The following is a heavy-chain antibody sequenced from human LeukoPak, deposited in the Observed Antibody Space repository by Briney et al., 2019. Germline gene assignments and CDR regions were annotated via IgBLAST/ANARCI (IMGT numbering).Heavy chain of an antibody. V-gene: IGHV3-11*05. Sequence: GGSLRLSCAASGFTLCDYYMSWIRQAPGKGLEWVSYISSGSTYTNNPDSVKGRFTISRDNAKNSLYLQMNSLRVEDTAIYYCARGKRGDLRDGSWYFDYWGQGTLVTVSS. CDR1: GFTLCDYY. J-gene: IGHJ4*02. D-gene: IGHD5-24*01. CDR2: ISSGSTYT. CDR3: ARGKRGDLRDGSWYFDY.